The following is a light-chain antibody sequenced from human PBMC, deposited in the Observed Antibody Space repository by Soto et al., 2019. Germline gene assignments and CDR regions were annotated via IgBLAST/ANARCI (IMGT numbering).Light chain of an antibody. Sequence: IVMRQSQGTVSVSRVERATLSCRASQSVSSNLAWYQQKPGQAPRLLIYGASTRAAGIPARFSGSGSGTEFTLTISSLQSEDFAVYYCQQYNNWPPTFGGGSKVDIK. J-gene: IGKJ4*01. V-gene: IGKV3-15*01. CDR3: QQYNNWPPT. CDR2: GAS. CDR1: QSVSSN.